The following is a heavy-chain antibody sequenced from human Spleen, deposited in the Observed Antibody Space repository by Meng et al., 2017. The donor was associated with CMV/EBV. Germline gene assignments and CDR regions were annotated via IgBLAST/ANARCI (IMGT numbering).Heavy chain of an antibody. V-gene: IGHV1-69*05. J-gene: IGHJ4*02. D-gene: IGHD3-10*01. CDR1: GGTFRSDA. Sequence: KGYGGTFRSDAISWVRQAPGQGLEWRGGIIPICGTANDEQKFQGRVTITTDESTSTAYMELSSLRSEDTAVYYCARGGITMVRGPLGYWGQGTLVTVSS. CDR3: ARGGITMVRGPLGY. CDR2: IIPICGTA.